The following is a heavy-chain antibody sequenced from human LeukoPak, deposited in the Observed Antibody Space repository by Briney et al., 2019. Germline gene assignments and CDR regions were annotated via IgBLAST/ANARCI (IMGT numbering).Heavy chain of an antibody. D-gene: IGHD6-13*01. CDR1: GFTDSSNY. CDR3: ARVSSAAGDDAFDI. J-gene: IGHJ3*02. CDR2: IYSGGST. V-gene: IGHV3-66*02. Sequence: GVSLSLSCAVSGFTDSSNYMSWVRQAPGKGLEWVSVIYSGGSTYYADSVKGRFTISRDNSKNTLYLQMNSLRAEDTAVYYCARVSSAAGDDAFDIWGQGTMVTVSS.